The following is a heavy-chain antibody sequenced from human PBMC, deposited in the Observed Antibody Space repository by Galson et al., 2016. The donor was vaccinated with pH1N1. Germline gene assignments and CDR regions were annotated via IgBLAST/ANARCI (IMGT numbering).Heavy chain of an antibody. CDR2: INQDGSGK. D-gene: IGHD1-26*01. Sequence: SLRLSCAASGFIFSDYWMSWVRQAPGKGLEWVAKINQDGSGKYYVDSMKGRCTISRDNAENSLSLQMNSLRVEDTALYYCATEDYYTSLYWGQGILVTVSS. V-gene: IGHV3-7*01. J-gene: IGHJ4*02. CDR3: ATEDYYTSLY. CDR1: GFIFSDYW.